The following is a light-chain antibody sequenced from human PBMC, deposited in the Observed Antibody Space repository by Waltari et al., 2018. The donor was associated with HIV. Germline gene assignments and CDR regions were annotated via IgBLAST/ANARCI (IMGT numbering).Light chain of an antibody. CDR3: GTWDTSLNTWV. Sequence: QSVLTQPPSVSAAPGQTVTIPCSGSNSNIANRHVFWNQHLPGTAPKLLIYEDTRRPSGIPDRFSGSKSGTSATLAITGLQTGDEADYYCGTWDTSLNTWVFGGGTKLTVL. CDR1: NSNIANRH. J-gene: IGLJ3*02. CDR2: EDT. V-gene: IGLV1-51*01.